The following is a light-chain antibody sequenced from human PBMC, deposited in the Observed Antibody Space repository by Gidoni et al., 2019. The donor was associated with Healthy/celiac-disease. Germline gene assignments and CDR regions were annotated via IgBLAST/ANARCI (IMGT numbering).Light chain of an antibody. CDR3: QQYGSSPPLT. CDR2: GAS. Sequence: EIVLTQSPGTLSLSPGERATLSWRASQSVSSSYLAGYQQKPGQAPRLLIYGASSRATGIPDRFSGSGSGTAFTLTISRLEPEDFAVYYCQQYGSSPPLTFGGGTKVEIK. J-gene: IGKJ4*01. CDR1: QSVSSSY. V-gene: IGKV3-20*01.